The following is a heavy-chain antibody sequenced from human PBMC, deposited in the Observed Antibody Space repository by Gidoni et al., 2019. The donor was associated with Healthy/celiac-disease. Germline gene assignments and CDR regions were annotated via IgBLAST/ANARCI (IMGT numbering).Heavy chain of an antibody. D-gene: IGHD3-3*01. CDR2: ISRSVSYI. Sequence: EVQLVESGGGLVKPGGSLRLSCPASGFTFRSYSMYWVRQAPGKGLEWVSSISRSVSYIYDADSVKGRFTISRDNAKNSLYLQMNSLRAEDTAVYYCARGITICGVVIPWYFDYWGQGTLVTVSS. V-gene: IGHV3-21*01. CDR1: GFTFRSYS. J-gene: IGHJ4*02. CDR3: ARGITICGVVIPWYFDY.